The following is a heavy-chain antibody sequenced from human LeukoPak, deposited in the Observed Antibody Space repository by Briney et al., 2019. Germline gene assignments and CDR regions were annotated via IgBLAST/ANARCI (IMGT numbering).Heavy chain of an antibody. CDR3: ARPHRRDGYNDDNDAFHI. CDR1: GYSFTSYW. Sequence: GEPLNISFQGSGYSFTSYWISWVRQMPGKGLEWMRIIYAGDSDTRYSPSLQAQVTISADKSISTAYLQWSSLKASDTAMYYCARPHRRDGYNDDNDAFHIWGQGTMVTVSS. V-gene: IGHV5-51*01. CDR2: IYAGDSDT. D-gene: IGHD5-24*01. J-gene: IGHJ3*02.